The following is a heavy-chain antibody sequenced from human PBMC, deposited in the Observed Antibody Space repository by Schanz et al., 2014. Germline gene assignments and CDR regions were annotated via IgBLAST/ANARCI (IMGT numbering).Heavy chain of an antibody. CDR2: ISGTTTYT. V-gene: IGHV3-11*05. CDR1: GFTFSDYH. CDR3: AREQIMAAAGLVDY. D-gene: IGHD6-13*01. J-gene: IGHJ4*01. Sequence: QVQLVESGGGLVKPGGSLRLSCAASGFTFSDYHMRWIRQAPGQGLEWVSYISGTTTYTNYADSVKGRFTISRDNAKNSLYLQMNSLRAEDTAVYYCAREQIMAAAGLVDYWGHGTLVTVSS.